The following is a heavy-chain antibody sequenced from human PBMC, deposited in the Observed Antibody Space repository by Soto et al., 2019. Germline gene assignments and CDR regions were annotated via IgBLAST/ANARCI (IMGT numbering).Heavy chain of an antibody. CDR1: GFTFSNYW. CDR3: ARDPSYESSGYYSPTLDY. V-gene: IGHV3-74*01. D-gene: IGHD3-22*01. CDR2: INSDGSSI. Sequence: PGGSLRLSCAASGFTFSNYWMHWVRQVPGKGLVWVSRINSDGSSIRYVDSVKGRFTISRDNAKNTLYLQMNSLRGDDTAVYYCARDPSYESSGYYSPTLDYWGQGTLVTVSS. J-gene: IGHJ4*02.